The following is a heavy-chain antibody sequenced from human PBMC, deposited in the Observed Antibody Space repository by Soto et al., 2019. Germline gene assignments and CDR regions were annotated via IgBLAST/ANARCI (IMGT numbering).Heavy chain of an antibody. CDR1: GYSFTSYW. V-gene: IGHV5-51*01. CDR2: IYPGDSDT. J-gene: IGHJ5*02. CDR3: ARLCSGGSCYSEDWFEP. D-gene: IGHD2-15*01. Sequence: GESLQISCKGSGYSFTSYWIGWVRQMPGKGLEWMGIIYPGDSDTRYSPSFQGQVTISADKSIRTAYLQWSSLKASDTAMYYCARLCSGGSCYSEDWFEPWGEGTLVTVS.